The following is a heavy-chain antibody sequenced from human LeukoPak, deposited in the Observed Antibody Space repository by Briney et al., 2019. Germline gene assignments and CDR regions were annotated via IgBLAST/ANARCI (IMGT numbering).Heavy chain of an antibody. CDR1: GYTFTGYY. D-gene: IGHD6-19*01. Sequence: ASVKVSCKASGYTFTGYYMHWVRQAPGQGLEWMGWINPNSGGTNYAQKFQGRVTMTRDTSISTAYMELSRLRSDDTAVYYCARKVQWLLLLARFDPWGQGTLVTVSS. J-gene: IGHJ5*02. V-gene: IGHV1-2*02. CDR3: ARKVQWLLLLARFDP. CDR2: INPNSGGT.